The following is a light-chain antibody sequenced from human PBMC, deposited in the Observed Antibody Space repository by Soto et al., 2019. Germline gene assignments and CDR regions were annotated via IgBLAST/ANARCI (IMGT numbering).Light chain of an antibody. CDR1: QSVNSSY. CDR3: QQYGNSPQT. CDR2: GAS. J-gene: IGKJ1*01. V-gene: IGKV3-20*01. Sequence: EVVLTESPGTLSLSPGERVTLSCSSIQSVNSSYLAWYQYKPGQAPRLLIYGASTRATGIPDRSSGSGSGTDFTLTIARLEPGDFAVYYCQQYGNSPQTFGQGTKVDIK.